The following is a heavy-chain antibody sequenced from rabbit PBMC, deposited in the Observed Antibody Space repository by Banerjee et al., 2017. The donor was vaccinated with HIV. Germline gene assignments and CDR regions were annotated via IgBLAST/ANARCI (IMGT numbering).Heavy chain of an antibody. CDR3: ARKRAGGAGDL. CDR1: GLDFSSYYY. D-gene: IGHD4-2*01. J-gene: IGHJ4*01. Sequence: QEQLVEYGGDLVQPGASLTLTCKASGLDFSSYYYMCWVRQAPGKGLELIACIYTSSGSAYYASWAKGRFTISKASSTTVTLQMTSLTAADTATYFCARKRAGGAGDLWGPGTLVTVS. V-gene: IGHV1S45*01. CDR2: IYTSSGSA.